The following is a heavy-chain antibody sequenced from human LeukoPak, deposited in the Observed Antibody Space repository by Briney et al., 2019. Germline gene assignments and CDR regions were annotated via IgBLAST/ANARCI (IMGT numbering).Heavy chain of an antibody. CDR3: VRGGESTWS. CDR1: GFTFSSYW. Sequence: GGSLRLSCAASGFTFSSYWMRWVRQAPGKGPVGGSRINNDGSGTTYADSVKGRFTISREDAKTTLYLQMNSLSAADTAVYYCVRGGESTWSWGQGTLVTVSS. V-gene: IGHV3-74*01. D-gene: IGHD2-15*01. J-gene: IGHJ5*02. CDR2: INNDGSGT.